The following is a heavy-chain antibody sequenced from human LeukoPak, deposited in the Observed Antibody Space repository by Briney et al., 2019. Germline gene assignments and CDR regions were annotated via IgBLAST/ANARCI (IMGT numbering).Heavy chain of an antibody. Sequence: ASVKVSCKASGYTFTSYYMHWVRQAPGQGLEWMGIINPSGGSTSYAQKFQGRVTKTRDTSTSTVYMELSSLRSEDTAVYYCARVGNGRVFSLGHTVTTYNWFDPWGQGTLVTVSS. D-gene: IGHD4-11*01. V-gene: IGHV1-46*01. CDR3: ARVGNGRVFSLGHTVTTYNWFDP. CDR1: GYTFTSYY. J-gene: IGHJ5*02. CDR2: INPSGGST.